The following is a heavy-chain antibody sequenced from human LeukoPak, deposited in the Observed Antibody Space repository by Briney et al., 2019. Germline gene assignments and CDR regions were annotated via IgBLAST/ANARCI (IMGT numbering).Heavy chain of an antibody. J-gene: IGHJ4*02. CDR3: ARDGYGGNSFDC. CDR2: ISPSGGT. Sequence: ASVKVSCKASGYTFTGHYLHWMRQAPGQGLEGMGWISPSGGTQYAQKFQGRVTMTRDTSASTAYMELSGLRSDGAAVYYCARDGYGGNSFDCWGQGTLVTVSS. D-gene: IGHD4-23*01. V-gene: IGHV1-2*02. CDR1: GYTFTGHY.